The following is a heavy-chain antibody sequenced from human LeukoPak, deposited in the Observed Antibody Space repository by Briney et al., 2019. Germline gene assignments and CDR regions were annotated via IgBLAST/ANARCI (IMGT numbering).Heavy chain of an antibody. Sequence: GESLKISCKGSGYSFITYWIGWVRQMPGKGVEWMGIIYPGDSDTRYSPSFQGQVTISADRSISTAYLQWSSLKASDTAIYYCARRYCSSTSCHLDYWGQGTLVTVSS. CDR2: IYPGDSDT. CDR3: ARRYCSSTSCHLDY. D-gene: IGHD2-2*01. CDR1: GYSFITYW. V-gene: IGHV5-51*01. J-gene: IGHJ4*02.